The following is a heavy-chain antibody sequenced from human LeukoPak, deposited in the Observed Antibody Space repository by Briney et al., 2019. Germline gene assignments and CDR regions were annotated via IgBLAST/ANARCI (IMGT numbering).Heavy chain of an antibody. D-gene: IGHD1-26*01. Sequence: PGGSLRLSCAASGFTFNSYAMTWVRPAPEKGLEWVSSIIDSGISTYYGDSVKGRFTISRDNSKNTLYLQMNSLRAEDAAVYYCAKGSRGSYDYWGQGTLVTVSS. V-gene: IGHV3-23*01. CDR1: GFTFNSYA. J-gene: IGHJ4*02. CDR3: AKGSRGSYDY. CDR2: IIDSGIST.